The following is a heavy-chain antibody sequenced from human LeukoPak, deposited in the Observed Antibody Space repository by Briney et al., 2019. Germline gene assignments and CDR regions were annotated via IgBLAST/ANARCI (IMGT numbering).Heavy chain of an antibody. CDR1: GGSFSVYY. CDR2: INHRGST. CDR3: ARVPRRSSSPSCLTTIIDV. V-gene: IGHV4-34*01. D-gene: IGHD2-2*01. J-gene: IGHJ6*04. Sequence: AETLSLTCAVYGGSFSVYYWSWIRQPPGKGLGWIGEINHRGSTNYNPSLKSRVTISEDTSKTPFSLKLSSVTAAEPAVYHCARVPRRSSSPSCLTTIIDVWGKGTTVPVSS.